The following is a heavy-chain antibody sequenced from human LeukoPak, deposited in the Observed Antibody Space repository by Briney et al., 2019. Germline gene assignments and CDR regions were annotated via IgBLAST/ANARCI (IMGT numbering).Heavy chain of an antibody. CDR2: IYHTGST. V-gene: IGHV4-38-2*01. Sequence: SETLSLTCSVSGYSFTSGHYWGWIRPPPGKGLGWIGNIYHTGSTHYNPSLKSRVTISVDTSKNQSSLKLSSVPAADTAVYYCARYCSSTSCILRGFDYWGQGTLVTVSS. J-gene: IGHJ4*02. CDR3: ARYCSSTSCILRGFDY. D-gene: IGHD2-2*01. CDR1: GYSFTSGHY.